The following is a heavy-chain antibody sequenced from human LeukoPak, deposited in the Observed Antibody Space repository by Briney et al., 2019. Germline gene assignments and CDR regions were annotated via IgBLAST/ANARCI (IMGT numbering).Heavy chain of an antibody. J-gene: IGHJ4*02. D-gene: IGHD5-12*01. CDR1: GYTFTGYY. CDR2: INPNSGGT. Sequence: ASVKVSCKASGYTFTGYYIHWVRQAPGQGLEWMGRINPNSGGTNYAQKFQGRVTMTRDTSTTYMELSSLTSDDTAVYYCARAYSGYEAFDYWGQGTLVTVSS. V-gene: IGHV1-2*06. CDR3: ARAYSGYEAFDY.